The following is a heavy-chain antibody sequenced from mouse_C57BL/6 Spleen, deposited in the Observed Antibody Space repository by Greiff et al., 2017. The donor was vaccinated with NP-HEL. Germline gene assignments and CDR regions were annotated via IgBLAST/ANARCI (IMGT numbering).Heavy chain of an antibody. D-gene: IGHD2-1*01. Sequence: VHVKQSGPELVKPGASVKISCKASGYSFTGYYMNWVKQSPEKSLEWIGEINPSTGGTTYNQKFKAKATLTVDKSSSTAYMQLKSLTSEDSAVYYCARSLYGNGFDYWGQGTTLTVSS. CDR2: INPSTGGT. V-gene: IGHV1-42*01. J-gene: IGHJ2*01. CDR1: GYSFTGYY. CDR3: ARSLYGNGFDY.